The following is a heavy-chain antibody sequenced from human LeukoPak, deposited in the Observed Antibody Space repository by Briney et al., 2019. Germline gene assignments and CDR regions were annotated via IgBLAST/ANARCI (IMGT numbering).Heavy chain of an antibody. CDR2: IRYDGSNS. CDR1: RFTFSSYG. Sequence: GGSLRLSCVGSRFTFSSYGMHWVRQAPGEGLEWVAFIRYDGSNSYYIDSVKDRFTISRDNSKNTLYLQMNSLRAEDTAVYYCAKDQWIEQMLGSHCDYWGQGTLVTVSS. J-gene: IGHJ4*02. CDR3: AKDQWIEQMLGSHCDY. V-gene: IGHV3-30*02. D-gene: IGHD5-12*01.